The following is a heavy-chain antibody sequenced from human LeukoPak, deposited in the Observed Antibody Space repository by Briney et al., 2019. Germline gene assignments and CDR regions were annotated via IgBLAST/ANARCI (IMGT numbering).Heavy chain of an antibody. Sequence: PSETLSLTCTVSGGSISSGSYYWSWIRQPAGKGLEWIGRIYTSGSTNYNPSLKRRVTISVDTSKNQFSLKLSSVTAADTAVYYCARKYCSTTNCSPFDPWGQGTLVTVSS. J-gene: IGHJ5*02. D-gene: IGHD2-2*01. CDR1: GGSISSGSYY. CDR3: ARKYCSTTNCSPFDP. V-gene: IGHV4-61*02. CDR2: IYTSGST.